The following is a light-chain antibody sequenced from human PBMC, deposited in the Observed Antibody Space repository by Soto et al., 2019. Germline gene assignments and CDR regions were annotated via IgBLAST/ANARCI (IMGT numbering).Light chain of an antibody. J-gene: IGKJ1*01. V-gene: IGKV3-20*01. CDR2: GAS. CDR1: QTISYSY. CDR3: QQYGNAPWT. Sequence: EIVLTQPGTLSLSPGERATLSCRASQTISYSYLAWYQQKPGQAPRLLTYGASIRATGIPDRFSGSGSGTDFTLTISRLEPEDFAVYYCQQYGNAPWTFGQGTKVDIK.